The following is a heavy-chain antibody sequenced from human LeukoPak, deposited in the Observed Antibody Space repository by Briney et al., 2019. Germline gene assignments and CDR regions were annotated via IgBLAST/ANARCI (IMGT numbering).Heavy chain of an antibody. CDR2: IYYSGST. CDR3: ARESRVVPAARHFDY. V-gene: IGHV4-39*07. Sequence: SETLSLTCTVSGGSISSSSYYWGWIRQPPGKGLEWIGSIYYSGSTYYNPSLKSRVTISVDTSKNQFSLKLSSVTAADTAVYYCARESRVVPAARHFDYWGQGTLVTVSS. D-gene: IGHD2-2*01. CDR1: GGSISSSSYY. J-gene: IGHJ4*02.